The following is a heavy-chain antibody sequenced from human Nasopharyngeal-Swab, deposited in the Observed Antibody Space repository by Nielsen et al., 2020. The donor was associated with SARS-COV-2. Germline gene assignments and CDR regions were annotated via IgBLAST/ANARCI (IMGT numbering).Heavy chain of an antibody. CDR3: TRCGGGCYSGRDY. CDR2: IRSKGNNYAT. D-gene: IGHD2-15*01. Sequence: GGSLRLSCVGSGFTFSGFAMSWVRQASGKGLEWVGRIRSKGNNYATAYAASVKGRFIIFRDDPTNTAYLQMNSLKTEDTAMYYCTRCGGGCYSGRDYWGQGTLVTVSS. CDR1: GFTFSGFA. J-gene: IGHJ4*02. V-gene: IGHV3-73*01.